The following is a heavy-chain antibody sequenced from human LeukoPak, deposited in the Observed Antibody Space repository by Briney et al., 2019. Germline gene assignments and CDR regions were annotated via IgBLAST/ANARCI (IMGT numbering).Heavy chain of an antibody. CDR3: AREAGSSWSFNPGWFDP. V-gene: IGHV4-4*07. CDR2: IYTSGST. Sequence: SETLSLTCTVSGGSISSYYWGWIRQPAGKGLEWIGRIYTSGSTNYNPSLKSRVTMSVDTSKNQFSLKLSSVTAADTAVYYCAREAGSSWSFNPGWFDPWGQGTLVTVSS. J-gene: IGHJ5*02. D-gene: IGHD6-13*01. CDR1: GGSISSYY.